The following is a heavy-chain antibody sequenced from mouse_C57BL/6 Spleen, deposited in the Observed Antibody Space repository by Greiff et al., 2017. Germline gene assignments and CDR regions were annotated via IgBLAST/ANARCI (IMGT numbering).Heavy chain of an antibody. CDR3: ARSGLYHDRGFAY. CDR1: GYTFTDHT. V-gene: IGHV1-78*01. CDR2: IYPRDGST. D-gene: IGHD6-1*01. Sequence: QVQLQQSDAELVKPGASVKISCKVSGYTFTDHTIHWMKQRPEQGLEWIGYIYPRDGSTKYNEKFKGKAPLTADKSSSTAYMQLNSLTSEDAAVDVCARSGLYHDRGFAYWGQGTLVTVSA. J-gene: IGHJ3*01.